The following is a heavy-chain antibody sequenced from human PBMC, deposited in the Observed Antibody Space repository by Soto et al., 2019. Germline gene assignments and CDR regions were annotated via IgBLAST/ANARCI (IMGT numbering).Heavy chain of an antibody. Sequence: SVKVSCKASGYTFTGYYMRWVRQAPGQGLEWMGGIIPIIGGANYAQKFQGRVTITADKSTSTAYMELSSLRSEDTAVYYCARDVYYYDSKDFQHWGQGTLVTVSS. CDR2: IIPIIGGA. CDR3: ARDVYYYDSKDFQH. CDR1: GYTFTGYY. J-gene: IGHJ1*01. V-gene: IGHV1-69*10. D-gene: IGHD3-22*01.